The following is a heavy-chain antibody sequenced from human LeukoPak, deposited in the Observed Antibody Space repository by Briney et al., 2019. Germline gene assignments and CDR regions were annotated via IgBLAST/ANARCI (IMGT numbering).Heavy chain of an antibody. D-gene: IGHD5/OR15-5a*01. CDR1: GFTFSSYG. Sequence: GGSLRLSCAASGFTFSSYGMHWVRQAPGKGLEWVAVISYDGSNKYYADSVKGRFTISRDSSKNTLYLQMNSLRAEDTAVYYCAKLSGYWGQGTLVTVSS. V-gene: IGHV3-30*18. CDR2: ISYDGSNK. CDR3: AKLSGY. J-gene: IGHJ4*02.